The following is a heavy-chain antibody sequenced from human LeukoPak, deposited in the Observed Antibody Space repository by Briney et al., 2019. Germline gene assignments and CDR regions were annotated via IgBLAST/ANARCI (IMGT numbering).Heavy chain of an antibody. CDR1: GFTFDDYA. Sequence: GGSLRLSCAAPGFTFDDYAMHWVRQAPGKGLEWVSGISWNSGSIGYADSVKGRFTISRDNAKNSLYLQMNSLRAEDMASYYCAKARFYDSSTFDIWGQGTMVTVSS. J-gene: IGHJ3*02. D-gene: IGHD3-22*01. CDR3: AKARFYDSSTFDI. CDR2: ISWNSGSI. V-gene: IGHV3-9*03.